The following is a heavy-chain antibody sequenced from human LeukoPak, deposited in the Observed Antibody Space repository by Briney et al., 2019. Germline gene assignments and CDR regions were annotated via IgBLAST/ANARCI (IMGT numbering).Heavy chain of an antibody. J-gene: IGHJ6*02. Sequence: PGGSLRLSCEASGFTFSSYDIHWVRQAPGQGLEWVSAISGSGGSTYYANSVKGRFTISRDNSKNTLYLQMNSLRAEDTAVYYCAKDLNIVVLPAALGYYYYGMYVWGQGNTCTVSS. D-gene: IGHD2-2*01. V-gene: IGHV3-23*01. CDR1: GFTFSSYD. CDR2: ISGSGGST. CDR3: AKDLNIVVLPAALGYYYYGMYV.